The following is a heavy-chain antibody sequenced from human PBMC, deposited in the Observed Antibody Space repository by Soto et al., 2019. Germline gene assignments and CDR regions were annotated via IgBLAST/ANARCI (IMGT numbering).Heavy chain of an antibody. D-gene: IGHD2-15*01. Sequence: QVQRVQSGAEGKKPGSSVKVSCKASGGAFSDYAFSWVRQAPGQGLEWLGGIMPIFLAPDYAQKFQGRVTITADEFTRTAYMEMNSLRSEDTAVYYCASWLKGPDIGNYYYGMDVWGQGTTVTVS. CDR1: GGAFSDYA. CDR2: IMPIFLAP. J-gene: IGHJ6*02. CDR3: ASWLKGPDIGNYYYGMDV. V-gene: IGHV1-69*12.